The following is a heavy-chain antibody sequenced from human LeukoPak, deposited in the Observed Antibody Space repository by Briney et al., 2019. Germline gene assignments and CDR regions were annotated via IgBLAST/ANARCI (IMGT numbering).Heavy chain of an antibody. CDR3: ARSSKYSFDI. V-gene: IGHV3-7*04. CDR2: IKHDASDK. Sequence: PGGALRLSCAASGFSFSNAWMSWVRQAPGKGLEWVAHIKHDASDKYYVDSVKGRFTISRDNAKNSLYLPMNSLRAEDTAVYYCARSSKYSFDIWGQGTMVTVSS. D-gene: IGHD2/OR15-2a*01. J-gene: IGHJ3*02. CDR1: GFSFSNAW.